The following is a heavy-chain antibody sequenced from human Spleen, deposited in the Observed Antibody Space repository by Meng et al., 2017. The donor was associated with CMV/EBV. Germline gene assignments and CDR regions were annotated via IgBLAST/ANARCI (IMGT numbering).Heavy chain of an antibody. CDR2: VSPSTGDT. D-gene: IGHD1-26*01. CDR1: GATFGSST. Sequence: ASVKVSCKVSGATFGSSTISWVRQAPGQGLEWMGRVSPSTGDTHYAQKFQGRVTMTRDTSISTAYMELNSLRSDDTAVYYCAKSIVGDRLDYWGQGTLVTVSS. CDR3: AKSIVGDRLDY. V-gene: IGHV1-2*02. J-gene: IGHJ4*02.